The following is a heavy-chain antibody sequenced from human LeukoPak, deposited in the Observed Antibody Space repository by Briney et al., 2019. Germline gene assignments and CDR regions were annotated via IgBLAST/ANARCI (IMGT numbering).Heavy chain of an antibody. J-gene: IGHJ5*02. CDR2: ISSTSTSI. Sequence: NPGGSLRLSCAASGFTFSSSTMNWVRQAPGKGLEWVSSISSTSTSINDADAGGGRFTISRDNAKNSLYLQMSSLRAEDTAVYYCARSLEVDPWGQGTLVTVSS. V-gene: IGHV3-21*01. CDR1: GFTFSSST. CDR3: ARSLEVDP.